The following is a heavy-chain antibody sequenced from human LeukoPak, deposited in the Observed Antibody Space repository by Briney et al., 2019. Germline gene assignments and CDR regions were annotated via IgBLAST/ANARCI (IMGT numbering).Heavy chain of an antibody. J-gene: IGHJ4*02. CDR2: IDISGGRT. V-gene: IGHV3-23*01. CDR3: AKELRPNDY. CDR1: GFTFSSPA. Sequence: GGSLRLSCAASGFTFSSPAMSWVRQAPGKGLEWVASIDISGGRTFYAESVKGRFTVSRDNSKNTLHLQMNSLRAEDTAVYYCAKELRPNDYWGQGTLVTVSS. D-gene: IGHD4-17*01.